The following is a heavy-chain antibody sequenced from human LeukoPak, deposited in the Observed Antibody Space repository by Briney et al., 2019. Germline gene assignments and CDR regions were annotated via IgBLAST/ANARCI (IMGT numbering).Heavy chain of an antibody. V-gene: IGHV1-2*02. CDR1: RYTSTAYY. J-gene: IGHJ4*02. CDR3: ARDVDSSWYTNPSDY. Sequence: ASVKGSCKAYRYTSTAYYMHWVRQAPGQGFSGMGWINPDSGGTNYAQKFQGRVTMTRDTSISTAYMERSSLRSDDTAVYYCARDVDSSWYTNPSDYSGQGTLVTVSS. D-gene: IGHD6-13*01. CDR2: INPDSGGT.